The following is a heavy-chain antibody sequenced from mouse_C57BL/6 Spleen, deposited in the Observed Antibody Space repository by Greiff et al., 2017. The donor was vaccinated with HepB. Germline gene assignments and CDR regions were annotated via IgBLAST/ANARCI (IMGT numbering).Heavy chain of an antibody. CDR3: ARNYYGSSPFDY. J-gene: IGHJ2*01. D-gene: IGHD1-1*01. CDR2: IRNKANGYTT. Sequence: EVKLMESGGGLVQPGGSLSLSCAASGFTFTDYYMSWVRQPPGKALEWLGFIRNKANGYTTEYSASVKGRFTISRDNSQSILYLQMNALRAEDSATYYCARNYYGSSPFDYCSQGTTLTVSS. V-gene: IGHV7-3*01. CDR1: GFTFTDYY.